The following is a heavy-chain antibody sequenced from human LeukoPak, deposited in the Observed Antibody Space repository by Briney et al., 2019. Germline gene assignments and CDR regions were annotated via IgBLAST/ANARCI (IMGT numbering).Heavy chain of an antibody. CDR2: ISSSSSYI. V-gene: IGHV3-21*01. CDR1: GFTFSSYS. D-gene: IGHD2-2*01. CDR3: ARRCCSSTSCSN. J-gene: IGHJ4*02. Sequence: GGSLRLSCAASGFTFSSYSMNWVRQAPGKGLEWVSSISSSSSYIYYADSVKGRFTISRDNAKNSLYLQMNSLRAEDTAVYYCARRCCSSTSCSNWGQGTLVTVSS.